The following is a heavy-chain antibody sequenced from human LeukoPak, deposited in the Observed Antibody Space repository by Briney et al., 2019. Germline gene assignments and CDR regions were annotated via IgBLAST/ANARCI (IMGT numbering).Heavy chain of an antibody. Sequence: SETLSLTCAVSGGSISNYYWSWIRQPPGKGLEWIGYIYSSGSTTYNPSLKSRVTISVDASKTQFSLKLNSVTAADTAVYYCARGSRELYYFDYWGQGTLVTVSS. J-gene: IGHJ4*02. CDR2: IYSSGST. D-gene: IGHD1-7*01. CDR1: GGSISNYY. CDR3: ARGSRELYYFDY. V-gene: IGHV4-59*01.